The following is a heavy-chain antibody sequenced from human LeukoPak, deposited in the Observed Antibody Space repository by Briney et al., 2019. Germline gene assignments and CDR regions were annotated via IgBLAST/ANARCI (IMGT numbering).Heavy chain of an antibody. Sequence: SETLSLTCTVSGGSISSGDYYWSWIRQPPGKGLEWIGYIYYSGSTYYNPSLKSRVTISVDTSKNQFSLKLSSVTAADTAVYYCAGVSSSSQGLDYWGQGTLVTVSS. J-gene: IGHJ4*02. CDR1: GGSISSGDYY. V-gene: IGHV4-30-4*08. D-gene: IGHD6-6*01. CDR3: AGVSSSSQGLDY. CDR2: IYYSGST.